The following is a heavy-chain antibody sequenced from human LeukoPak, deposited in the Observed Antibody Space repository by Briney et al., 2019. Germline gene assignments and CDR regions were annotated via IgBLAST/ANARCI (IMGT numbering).Heavy chain of an antibody. CDR1: GFTFSSYG. V-gene: IGHV3-30*18. D-gene: IGHD5-18*01. J-gene: IGHJ4*02. Sequence: PGRSLILSCAASGFTFSSYGMHWVRQSPGKGLEWVAVISYAVSNKYYADSVKGRFTISRDNSKNTLYLQMDSLRAEDTAVYYRAKANTAMSYFDYWGQGTLVTVSS. CDR3: AKANTAMSYFDY. CDR2: ISYAVSNK.